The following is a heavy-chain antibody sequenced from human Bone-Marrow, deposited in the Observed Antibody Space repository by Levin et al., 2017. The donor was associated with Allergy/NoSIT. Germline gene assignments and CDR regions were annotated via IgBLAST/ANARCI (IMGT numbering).Heavy chain of an antibody. J-gene: IGHJ4*02. Sequence: NPGGSLRLSCSVSGFTFAHYAFNWFRHTPLKGLEWVGLIRSPRNGATTEFDASVRGRFSISRDDLNSAVYLQMDNLRREDSGLYYCHLPNWSGSARGDYWGRGILVTVSA. CDR3: HLPNWSGSARGDY. CDR1: GFTFAHYA. V-gene: IGHV3-49*05. CDR2: IRSPRNGATT. D-gene: IGHD3-3*02.